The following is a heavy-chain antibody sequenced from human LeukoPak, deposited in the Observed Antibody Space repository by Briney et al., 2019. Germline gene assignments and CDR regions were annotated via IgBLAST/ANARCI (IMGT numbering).Heavy chain of an antibody. V-gene: IGHV3-7*01. CDR1: GVTFSSYW. CDR2: IKQDGSEK. CDR3: ARDYRGGTWFDP. D-gene: IGHD3-16*01. J-gene: IGHJ5*02. Sequence: PGGSLRPSCAPSGVTFSSYWMSWVRQAPGKGLEWVANIKQDGSEKYYVDSVKGRFTISRDNAQNSLYLQMNSLRAEDTAVYYCARDYRGGTWFDPWGQGTLVTVSS.